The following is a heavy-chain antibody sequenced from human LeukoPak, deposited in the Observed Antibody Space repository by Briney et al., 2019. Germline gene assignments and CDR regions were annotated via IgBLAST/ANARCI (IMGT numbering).Heavy chain of an antibody. D-gene: IGHD2-2*01. Sequence: SQTLSLTCAVSGGSISSGGYSWSWIRQPPGKGLEWIGYICHSGSTYYNPSLKSRVTISVDRSKNQFSLKLSSVTAADTAVYYCARASSDCSSTSCLDYFDYWGQGTLVTVSS. J-gene: IGHJ4*02. CDR3: ARASSDCSSTSCLDYFDY. CDR1: GGSISSGGYS. CDR2: ICHSGST. V-gene: IGHV4-30-2*01.